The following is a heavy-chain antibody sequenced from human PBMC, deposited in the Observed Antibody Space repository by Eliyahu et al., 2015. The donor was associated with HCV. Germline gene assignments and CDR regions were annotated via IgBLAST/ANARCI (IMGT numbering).Heavy chain of an antibody. D-gene: IGHD6-6*01. J-gene: IGHJ4*02. Sequence: QLQLQESGPGLVKPSETLSLTCTVSGGSXSSSSYYWGWIRQPPGKGLXWIGSIYYSGXTYYNPSLKSRVTISVDTSKNQFSLKLSSVTAADTAVYYCARHIGLVPDYWGQGTLVTVSS. CDR1: GGSXSSSSYY. V-gene: IGHV4-39*01. CDR2: IYYSGXT. CDR3: ARHIGLVPDY.